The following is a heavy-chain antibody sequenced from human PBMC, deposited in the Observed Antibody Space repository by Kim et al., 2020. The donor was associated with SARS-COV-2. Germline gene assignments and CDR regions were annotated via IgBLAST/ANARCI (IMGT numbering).Heavy chain of an antibody. V-gene: IGHV4-59*01. CDR1: GGSISSYY. J-gene: IGHJ4*02. CDR3: ARVGITKVRGLFFYFDY. Sequence: SETLSLTCTVSGGSISSYYWSWIRQPPGKGLEWIGYIYYSGSTNYNPSLKSRVTISVDTSKNQFSLKLSSVTAADTAVYYCARVGITKVRGLFFYFDYLGQGTLVTVSS. CDR2: IYYSGST. D-gene: IGHD3-10*01.